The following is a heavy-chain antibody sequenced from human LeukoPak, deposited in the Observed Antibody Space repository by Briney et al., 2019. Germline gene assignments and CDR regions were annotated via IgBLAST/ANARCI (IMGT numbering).Heavy chain of an antibody. D-gene: IGHD1-26*01. V-gene: IGHV4-38-2*02. J-gene: IGHJ4*02. CDR2: IYHSGST. CDR3: ASLTEKGGSYRLSYFDY. Sequence: ASETLSLTCTVSGYSISSGYYWGWIRQPPGKGLEWIGSIYHSGSTYYNPSLKSRVTISVDTSKNQFSLKLSSVTAADTAVYYCASLTEKGGSYRLSYFDYWGQGTLVTVSS. CDR1: GYSISSGYY.